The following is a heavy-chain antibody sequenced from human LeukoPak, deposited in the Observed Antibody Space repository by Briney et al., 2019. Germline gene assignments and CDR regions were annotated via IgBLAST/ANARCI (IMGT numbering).Heavy chain of an antibody. CDR1: GFTFSSYA. Sequence: GGSLRLSCAASGFTFSSYAMSWVRQAPGRGLEWVSGISGSGGSTSNADAVKGRFTISRDNSKNTLYLQMNSLRAEDTAVYYCAKGQGVYSSSWYTTNWFDPWGQGTLVTVSS. J-gene: IGHJ5*02. V-gene: IGHV3-23*01. CDR3: AKGQGVYSSSWYTTNWFDP. D-gene: IGHD6-13*01. CDR2: ISGSGGST.